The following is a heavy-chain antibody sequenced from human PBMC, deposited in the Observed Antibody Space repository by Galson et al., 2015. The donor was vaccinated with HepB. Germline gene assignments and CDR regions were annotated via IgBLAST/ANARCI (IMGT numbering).Heavy chain of an antibody. D-gene: IGHD3-10*01. V-gene: IGHV3-72*01. CDR1: GFTFSSYE. CDR3: AKYTMVRGVLHPSFDS. CDR2: TRDKANSYTT. Sequence: SLRLSCAASGFTFSSYEMNWVRQAPGKGLEWVGRTRDKANSYTTEYAASVKGRFTISRDNSKTTLYLQMNSLRAEDTAVYYCAKYTMVRGVLHPSFDSWGQGSLVTVSS. J-gene: IGHJ4*02.